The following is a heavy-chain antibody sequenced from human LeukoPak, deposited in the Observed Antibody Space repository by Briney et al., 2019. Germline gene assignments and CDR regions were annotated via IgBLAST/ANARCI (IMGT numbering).Heavy chain of an antibody. CDR3: ARLGGGLRYFDWLLRDAFDI. D-gene: IGHD3-9*01. CDR1: GYSFTDKY. J-gene: IGHJ3*02. CDR2: INPNSGGT. Sequence: ASVKVSCKASGYSFTDKYMHWVRQAPGQGLEWMGWINPNSGGTNYAQKFQGRVTMTRDTSISTAYMELSRLRSDDTAVYYCARLGGGLRYFDWLLRDAFDIWGQGTMVTVSS. V-gene: IGHV1-2*02.